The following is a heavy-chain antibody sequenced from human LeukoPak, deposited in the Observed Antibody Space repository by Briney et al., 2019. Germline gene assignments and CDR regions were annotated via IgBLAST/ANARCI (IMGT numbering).Heavy chain of an antibody. D-gene: IGHD3-10*01. V-gene: IGHV4-61*02. J-gene: IGHJ4*02. CDR3: ARHFGSGSKKYYFDY. CDR2: IYTSGST. Sequence: PSQTLSLTCTVSGVSISSGSYSWGWIRQPAGKGLEWIVRIYTSGSTNYNPSLKSRVTISVDTSKNQFSLKLSSVTAADTAVYYCARHFGSGSKKYYFDYWGQGTLVTVSS. CDR1: GVSISSGSYS.